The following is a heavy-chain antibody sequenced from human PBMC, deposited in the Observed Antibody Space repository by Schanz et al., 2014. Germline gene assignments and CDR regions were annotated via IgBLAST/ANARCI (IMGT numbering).Heavy chain of an antibody. V-gene: IGHV1-8*01. CDR2: IIPILDKT. Sequence: QGQLVQSGAEVKKPGVSVKVSCKASGYTFTTYYIHWVRQAPGQGLEWMGRIIPILDKTNYAQKFQGRVTMTRHTSISTAYMELSSLRSEDTAVYYCARAPVTVGPYHYYMDVWGKGTTVTVSS. CDR3: ARAPVTVGPYHYYMDV. J-gene: IGHJ6*03. CDR1: GYTFTTYY. D-gene: IGHD4-17*01.